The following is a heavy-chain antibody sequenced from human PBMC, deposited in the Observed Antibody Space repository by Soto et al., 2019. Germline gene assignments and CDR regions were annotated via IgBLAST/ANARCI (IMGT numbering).Heavy chain of an antibody. J-gene: IGHJ6*02. Sequence: ASVKVSCKASGYTFTSYDINWVRQATGQGLEWMGWMNPNSGNTGYAQKFQGRVTMTRNTSISTAYMELSSLRSEDTAVYYCARGDGYCSGGSGYSLDYYYGMDVCGQGSTVTV. CDR1: GYTFTSYD. CDR3: ARGDGYCSGGSGYSLDYYYGMDV. D-gene: IGHD2-15*01. V-gene: IGHV1-8*01. CDR2: MNPNSGNT.